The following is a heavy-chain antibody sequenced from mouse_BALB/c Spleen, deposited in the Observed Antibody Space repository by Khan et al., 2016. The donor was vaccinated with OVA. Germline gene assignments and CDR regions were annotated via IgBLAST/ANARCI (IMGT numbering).Heavy chain of an antibody. CDR3: GRALYSGACFAY. V-gene: IGHV2-9*02. CDR1: GYSLSNYG. D-gene: IGHD2-12*01. J-gene: IGHJ3*01. Sequence: QVQLKESGPGLVAPSQTLSITCTVSGYSLSNYGVHWVSQPPGKGLEWLGVIWAGGSTHPNSALLSRLCTSKDDSKSQVFLKMNSLQNDDTTMYYCGRALYSGACFAYWGQGTLVTVSA. CDR2: IWAGGST.